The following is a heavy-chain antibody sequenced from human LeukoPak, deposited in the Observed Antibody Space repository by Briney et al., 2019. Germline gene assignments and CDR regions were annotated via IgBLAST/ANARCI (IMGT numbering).Heavy chain of an antibody. D-gene: IGHD5-24*01. Sequence: PSETLSLTCSVSGASISDYYWSWIRQSPGKGLEWIGYFYFSGTSTFNPSLQSRVTMSVDASKNQFSLELTSVTAADTAVYYCVRHVTTGFNLFEYWGQGTLVTVSS. CDR3: VRHVTTGFNLFEY. J-gene: IGHJ4*02. CDR1: GASISDYY. CDR2: FYFSGTS. V-gene: IGHV4-59*08.